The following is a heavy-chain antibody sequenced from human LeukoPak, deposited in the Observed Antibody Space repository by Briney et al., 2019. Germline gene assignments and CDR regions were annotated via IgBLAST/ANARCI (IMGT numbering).Heavy chain of an antibody. J-gene: IGHJ4*02. D-gene: IGHD6-19*01. Sequence: GRSLRLSCAASGFTFSSYAMHWVRQAPGKGLEWVAVISYDGSNKYYADSVKGRFTISRDNSKNTLYLQMNSLRAEDTAVYYCARARPSSAPDYWGQGTLVTVSS. CDR1: GFTFSSYA. CDR2: ISYDGSNK. CDR3: ARARPSSAPDY. V-gene: IGHV3-30-3*01.